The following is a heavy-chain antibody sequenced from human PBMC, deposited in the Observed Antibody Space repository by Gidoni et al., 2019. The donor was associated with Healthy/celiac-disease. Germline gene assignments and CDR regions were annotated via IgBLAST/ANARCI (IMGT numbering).Heavy chain of an antibody. CDR1: GFIVDDYA. V-gene: IGHV3-9*01. Sequence: EVLLVESGGGMVQPGRSLRLSCAAAGFIVDDYAMHWVRQAPGKGLEWVSGISWNSGSIGYADSVKGRFTISRDNAKNSLYLQMNSLRAEDTALYYCAKDDTGWVYQSPFDYWGQGTLVTVSS. CDR3: AKDDTGWVYQSPFDY. CDR2: ISWNSGSI. D-gene: IGHD1-26*01. J-gene: IGHJ4*02.